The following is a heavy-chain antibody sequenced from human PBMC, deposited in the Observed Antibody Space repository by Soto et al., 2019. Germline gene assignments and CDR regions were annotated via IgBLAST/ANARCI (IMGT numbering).Heavy chain of an antibody. CDR2: IYYSGRS. CDR1: GGSITSSSYY. CDR3: ARATGSSSEYYFDY. V-gene: IGHV4-39*01. Sequence: SETLSLTCTVSGGSITSSSYYWGWIRQPPGKGLEWIGGIYYSGRSYYNPSLKSRVTMSVDTSKNQFSLTLNSVTAADAAVYYCARATGSSSEYYFDYWGQGTLVTVSS. J-gene: IGHJ4*02. D-gene: IGHD6-13*01.